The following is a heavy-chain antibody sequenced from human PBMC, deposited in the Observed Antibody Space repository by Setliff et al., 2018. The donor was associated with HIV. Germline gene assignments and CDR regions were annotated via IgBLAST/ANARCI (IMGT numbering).Heavy chain of an antibody. Sequence: SETLSLTCTVSGGSISSHYWSWIRQPPGKGLEWIANIYHSGSTYYNPSLKSRVTISLDTSKNHFSLKLSSVTAADTAVYYCARDASTGWRTMGFDYWGQGTLVTVSS. CDR2: IYHSGST. D-gene: IGHD6-19*01. CDR3: ARDASTGWRTMGFDY. J-gene: IGHJ4*02. V-gene: IGHV4-59*11. CDR1: GGSISSHY.